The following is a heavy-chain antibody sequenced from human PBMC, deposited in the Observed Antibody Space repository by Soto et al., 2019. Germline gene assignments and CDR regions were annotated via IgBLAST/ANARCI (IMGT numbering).Heavy chain of an antibody. D-gene: IGHD2-15*01. Sequence: QVQLVESGGGVVQAGTSLRLSCAVSGIFFSSFGMHWVRQAPGKGLEWVGLISHDGSSSFYADSVRGRFTISGDNSRDTVFLQMSGLTTEHTALYYCMTPCSPYHSDYWGNGTLVTVSS. V-gene: IGHV3-30*03. CDR3: MTPCSPYHSDY. CDR2: ISHDGSSS. J-gene: IGHJ4*01. CDR1: GIFFSSFG.